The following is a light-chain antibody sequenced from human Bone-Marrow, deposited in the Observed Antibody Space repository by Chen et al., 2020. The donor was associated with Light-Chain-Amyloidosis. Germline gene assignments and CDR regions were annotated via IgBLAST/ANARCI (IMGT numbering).Light chain of an antibody. Sequence: SYVLTQPSSVSVAPGQTATIACGGNNIRSTSVHWYQQTPGQAPLLVVYDDSDRPSGIPERLSGSNSGNAATLTINRVEAGDEADYYCQVWDRSSDRPVFGGGTKLTVL. J-gene: IGLJ3*02. CDR2: DDS. CDR1: NIRSTS. V-gene: IGLV3-21*02. CDR3: QVWDRSSDRPV.